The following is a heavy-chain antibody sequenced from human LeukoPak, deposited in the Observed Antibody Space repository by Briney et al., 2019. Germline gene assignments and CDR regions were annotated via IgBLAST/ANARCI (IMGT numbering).Heavy chain of an antibody. Sequence: GGSLRLSCAASGFTFSSYSMNWVRQAPGKGLEWVSYISSSTSTIYYADSVKGRFTISRDDAKNSLYLQMNSLRDEDTAVYYCARDTYYYDSSGYHLGYWGQGTLVTVSS. V-gene: IGHV3-48*02. CDR1: GFTFSSYS. CDR2: ISSSTSTI. D-gene: IGHD3-22*01. CDR3: ARDTYYYDSSGYHLGY. J-gene: IGHJ4*02.